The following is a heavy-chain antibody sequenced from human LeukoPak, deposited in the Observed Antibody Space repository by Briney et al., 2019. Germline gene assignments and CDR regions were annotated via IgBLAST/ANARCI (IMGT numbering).Heavy chain of an antibody. D-gene: IGHD3-22*01. CDR2: INHSGST. CDR3: ARSLYYYDSSGYRGKGAFDI. Sequence: SETLSLTCAVYGGSFSGYYWSWIRQPPGKGLEWIGEINHSGSTNYDPSLKSRVTISVDTSKNQFSLKLSSVTAADTAVYYCARSLYYYDSSGYRGKGAFDIWGQGTMVTVSS. J-gene: IGHJ3*02. V-gene: IGHV4-34*01. CDR1: GGSFSGYY.